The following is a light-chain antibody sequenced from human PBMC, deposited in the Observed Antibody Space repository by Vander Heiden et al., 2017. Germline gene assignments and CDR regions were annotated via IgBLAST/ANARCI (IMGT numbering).Light chain of an antibody. CDR1: SSNIGKNY. J-gene: IGLJ2*01. V-gene: IGLV1-51*01. CDR2: DNT. Sequence: QSVLTPPPSVSAAPGQKVTISCPGSSSNIGKNYVSWYQQLPGTAPKLLIYDNTKRPTGIPDRFSGSKSGTSATLGITGLLPGDEAEYYCGTWDSSLSVSVVFGGGTKLTVL. CDR3: GTWDSSLSVSVV.